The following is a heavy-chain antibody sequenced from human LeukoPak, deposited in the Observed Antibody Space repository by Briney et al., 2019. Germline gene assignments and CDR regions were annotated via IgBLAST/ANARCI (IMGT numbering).Heavy chain of an antibody. J-gene: IGHJ4*02. D-gene: IGHD5-18*01. CDR3: ARHDSFIPY. CDR1: GFTLNYYA. CDR2: ISDNEGST. Sequence: GGSLRLSCAVSGFTLNYYAMRWARQAPGKGLEWVSGISDNEGSTYYTDSVKGRFTISRDNTKNTVYLQMNNLRPDDTAVYFCARHDSFIPYWGQGTLVTVSS. V-gene: IGHV3-23*01.